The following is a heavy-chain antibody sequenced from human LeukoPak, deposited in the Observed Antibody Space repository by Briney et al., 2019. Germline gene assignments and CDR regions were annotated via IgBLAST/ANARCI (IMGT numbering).Heavy chain of an antibody. V-gene: IGHV3-7*05. CDR1: GXASNSHW. CDR2: INKDGSET. J-gene: IGHJ4*02. CDR3: ARDPASPVPFDY. Sequence: PGGSLRLSCAASGXASNSHWVSWVRQAPGKGLEWVANINKDGSETRYLDSVRGRFTISRDNAKDSVYLQMNSLRAEDTAVYYCARDPASPVPFDYWGQGTLVTVSS.